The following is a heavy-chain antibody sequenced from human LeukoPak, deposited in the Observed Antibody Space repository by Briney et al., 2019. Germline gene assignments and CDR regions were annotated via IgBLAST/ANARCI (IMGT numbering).Heavy chain of an antibody. CDR2: IIPILGIA. J-gene: IGHJ4*02. V-gene: IGHV1-69*04. Sequence: SVKVSCKASGGTFSSYAISWVRQAPGQGLEWMGRIIPILGIANYAQKFQGRVTITADKSTSTAYMELSSLRSEDTAVYYCASSGARQQRFDYWGQGTPVTVSS. CDR1: GGTFSSYA. D-gene: IGHD6-25*01. CDR3: ASSGARQQRFDY.